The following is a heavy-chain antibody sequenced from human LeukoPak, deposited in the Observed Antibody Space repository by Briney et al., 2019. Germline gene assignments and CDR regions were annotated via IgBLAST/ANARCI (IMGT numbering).Heavy chain of an antibody. J-gene: IGHJ4*02. CDR2: ICKSGGST. D-gene: IGHD2-2*01. CDR3: AKLFRSTSLDY. Sequence: GSLRLSCAGSGFTFSSYAMSWVRQAAGRGLEWVSAICKSGGSTYYADSVKGRFTISRDNSRNTLYLQMNSLRAGDTAVYYCAKLFRSTSLDYWGQGTLVTVSS. V-gene: IGHV3-23*01. CDR1: GFTFSSYA.